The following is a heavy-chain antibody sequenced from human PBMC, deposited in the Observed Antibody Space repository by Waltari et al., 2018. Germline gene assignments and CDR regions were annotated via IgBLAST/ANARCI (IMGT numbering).Heavy chain of an antibody. D-gene: IGHD6-13*01. CDR2: ITGSGGTK. Sequence: EVQLLESGGGLVQPGGSLRLSCAASEFMFSNYPMPWVRQAPGRGLEWVSTITGSGGTKYYADSVKGRFTISRDNSQNTLYLQMNSLTVDETAVYFCARGGYSSHFDYWGQGTLVTVSS. V-gene: IGHV3-23*01. J-gene: IGHJ4*02. CDR1: EFMFSNYP. CDR3: ARGGYSSHFDY.